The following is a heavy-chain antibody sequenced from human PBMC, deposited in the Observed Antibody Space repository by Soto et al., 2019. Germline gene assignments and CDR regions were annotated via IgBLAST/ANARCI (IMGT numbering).Heavy chain of an antibody. Sequence: SETLSLTCAVYGGSFRGYYWSWIRPPPGKGLEWIGEINHSGSTNYNPSLKSRVTISVDTSKNQFSLKLSSVTAADTAVYYCATTHLYYYDSSGPGYDAFDIWGQGTMVTVSS. J-gene: IGHJ3*02. CDR2: INHSGST. CDR3: ATTHLYYYDSSGPGYDAFDI. V-gene: IGHV4-34*01. CDR1: GGSFRGYY. D-gene: IGHD3-22*01.